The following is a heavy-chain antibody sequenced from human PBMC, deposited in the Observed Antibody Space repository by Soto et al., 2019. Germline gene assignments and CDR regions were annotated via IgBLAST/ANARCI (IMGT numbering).Heavy chain of an antibody. D-gene: IGHD2-15*01. CDR2: INHSGST. V-gene: IGHV4-34*01. J-gene: IGHJ4*02. CDR3: ARGLIPYCSGGSCYGRAGFDY. CDR1: GGSFSGYY. Sequence: SETLSLTCAVYGGSFSGYYWSWIRQPPGKGLEWIGEINHSGSTNYNPSLKSRVTISVDTSKNQFSLKLSPVTAADTAVYYCARGLIPYCSGGSCYGRAGFDYWGQGTLVTVSS.